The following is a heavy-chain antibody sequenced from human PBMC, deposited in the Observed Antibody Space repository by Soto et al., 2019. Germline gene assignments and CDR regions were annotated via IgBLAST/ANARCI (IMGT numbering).Heavy chain of an antibody. CDR2: ISDTGDT. J-gene: IGHJ4*02. Sequence: PSETLSLTCTVSGGSISRYYWSWIRQPPGTGLEWIGYISDTGDTNYNPSLKSRVTISVDTSKNQFSLRLSSVTAADTAVYYCARAPTSLVRGFGYFDYWGQGTLVTVSS. CDR1: GGSISRYY. D-gene: IGHD3-10*01. CDR3: ARAPTSLVRGFGYFDY. V-gene: IGHV4-59*01.